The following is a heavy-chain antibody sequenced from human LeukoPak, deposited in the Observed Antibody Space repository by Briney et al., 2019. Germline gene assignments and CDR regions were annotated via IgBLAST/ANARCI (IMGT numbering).Heavy chain of an antibody. CDR3: ARGNSDPHYYDSSGQLAPD. J-gene: IGHJ4*02. Sequence: PSETLSLTCAVYGGSLSGYYWSWIRQPPGKGLEWIGENNHSGSTNYNPSLKSRVTISVDTSKNQFSLKLSSVTAADTAVYYCARGNSDPHYYDSSGQLAPDWGQGTLVTVSS. D-gene: IGHD3-22*01. CDR2: NNHSGST. CDR1: GGSLSGYY. V-gene: IGHV4-34*01.